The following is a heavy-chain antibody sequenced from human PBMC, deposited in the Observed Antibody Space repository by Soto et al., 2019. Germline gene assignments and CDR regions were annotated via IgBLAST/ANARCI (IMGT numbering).Heavy chain of an antibody. CDR2: INPSAGST. J-gene: IGHJ6*02. CDR3: ARDRLGEGPYSYYGMDV. Sequence: ASVKVSCKASGYTFTNYYMHWVRQAPGQGLEWVGIINPSAGSTSYAQKFQGRVTMTRDTSTSTVNMKLSSLTSEDTAVYYCARDRLGEGPYSYYGMDVWGQGTTVTVSS. V-gene: IGHV1-46*01. D-gene: IGHD3-10*01. CDR1: GYTFTNYY.